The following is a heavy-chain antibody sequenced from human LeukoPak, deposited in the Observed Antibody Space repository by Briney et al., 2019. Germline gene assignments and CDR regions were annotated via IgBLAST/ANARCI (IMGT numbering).Heavy chain of an antibody. J-gene: IGHJ6*02. V-gene: IGHV4-59*08. Sequence: SETLSLTCTVSGGSISSYYWSWIRQPPGKGLEWIGYIYYSGSTNYNPSLKSRVTISVDTSKNQFSLKPSSVTAADTAVYYCATSWDGRYGMDVWGQGTTVTVSS. CDR1: GGSISSYY. CDR2: IYYSGST. D-gene: IGHD1-26*01. CDR3: ATSWDGRYGMDV.